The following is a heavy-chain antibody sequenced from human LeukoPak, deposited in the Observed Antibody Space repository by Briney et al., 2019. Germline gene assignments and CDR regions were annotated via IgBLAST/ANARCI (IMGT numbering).Heavy chain of an antibody. CDR3: ARDRYGDPTQEYFQH. CDR1: GFIFSSYS. Sequence: GGSLRLSCAASGFIFSSYSMNWVRQAPGKGLEWVSYISGSSSTIYYADSVKGRFTISRDNAKNSLYLQMNSLRAEDTAVYYCARDRYGDPTQEYFQHWGQGTLVTVSS. CDR2: ISGSSSTI. D-gene: IGHD4-17*01. V-gene: IGHV3-48*01. J-gene: IGHJ1*01.